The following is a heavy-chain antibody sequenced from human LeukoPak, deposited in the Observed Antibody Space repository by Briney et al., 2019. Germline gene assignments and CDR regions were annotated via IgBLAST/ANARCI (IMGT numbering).Heavy chain of an antibody. J-gene: IGHJ6*02. V-gene: IGHV3-53*01. CDR2: IYSGGST. CDR1: GFTVSSNY. CDR3: ARSNYYYGMDV. Sequence: GGSLRLSCAASGFTVSSNYMSRVRQAPGKGLEWVSVIYSGGSTYYADSVKGRFTISRDNSKNTLYLQMNSLRAEDTAVYYCARSNYYYGMDVWGQGTTVTVSS.